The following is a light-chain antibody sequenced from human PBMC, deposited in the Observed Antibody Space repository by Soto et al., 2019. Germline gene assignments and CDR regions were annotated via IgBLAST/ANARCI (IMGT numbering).Light chain of an antibody. V-gene: IGLV2-23*01. J-gene: IGLJ1*01. CDR1: SSDVGTYNL. CDR2: EGS. CDR3: CSYARSSTYV. Sequence: QSVLTQPASVSGSPGQSITISCTGTSSDVGTYNLVSWYQQHPSKAPKIMNFEGSKRPSGVSNRFSGSKSGNTASLTFFGLQAEDEADYYCCSYARSSTYVFGTGTKVTVL.